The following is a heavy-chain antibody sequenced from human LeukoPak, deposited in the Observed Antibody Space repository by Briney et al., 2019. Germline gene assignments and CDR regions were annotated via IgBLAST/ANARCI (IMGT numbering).Heavy chain of an antibody. V-gene: IGHV4-61*08. CDR1: GGSISSGGYY. CDR3: ARGGVLLWFGELSGSWFDP. D-gene: IGHD3-10*01. J-gene: IGHJ5*02. CDR2: IYYSGST. Sequence: SETLSLTCAVSGGSISSGGYYWSWIRQPPGKGLEWIGYIYYSGSTNYNPSLKSRVTISVDTSKNQFSLKLSSVTAADTAVYYCARGGVLLWFGELSGSWFDPWGQGTLVTVSS.